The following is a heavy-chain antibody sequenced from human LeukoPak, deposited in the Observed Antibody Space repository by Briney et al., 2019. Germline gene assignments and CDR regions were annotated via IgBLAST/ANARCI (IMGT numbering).Heavy chain of an antibody. CDR1: GFTFSDHY. CDR2: TRNKANSYTT. J-gene: IGHJ4*02. D-gene: IGHD6-19*01. Sequence: GGALRLSCAASGFTFSDHYMDWVRQAPGKGLEWVGRTRNKANSYTTEYAASVKGRFTISRDDSKNSLYLQMNSLNTEDTAVYYCAREEIAVAGRRYDYWGQETLVTVSS. CDR3: AREEIAVAGRRYDY. V-gene: IGHV3-72*01.